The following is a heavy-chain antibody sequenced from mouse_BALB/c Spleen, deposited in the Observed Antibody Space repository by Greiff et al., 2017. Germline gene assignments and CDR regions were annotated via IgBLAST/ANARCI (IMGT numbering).Heavy chain of an antibody. CDR3: ARITTVGYYFDY. D-gene: IGHD1-1*01. J-gene: IGHJ2*01. CDR2: ISNGGGST. Sequence: DVMLVESGGGLVQPGGSLKLSCAASGFTFSSYTMSWVRQTPEKRLEWVAYISNGGGSTYYPDTVKGRFTISRDNAKNTLYLQMSSLKSEDTAMYYCARITTVGYYFDYWGQGTTLTVSS. CDR1: GFTFSSYT. V-gene: IGHV5-12-2*01.